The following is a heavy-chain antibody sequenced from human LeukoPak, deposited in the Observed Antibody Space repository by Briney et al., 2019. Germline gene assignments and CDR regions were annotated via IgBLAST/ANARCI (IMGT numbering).Heavy chain of an antibody. CDR3: ARERGSSGGNTNGYFGY. Sequence: AGGSLRLSCAASGFTFSNYAMSWVRQAPGKGLEWVSVISGSGGTTYSADSVKGRFTISRDNSKNTLYLQMNSLRAEDTAAYYCARERGSSGGNTNGYFGYWGQGALVTVSS. D-gene: IGHD4-23*01. J-gene: IGHJ4*02. V-gene: IGHV3-23*01. CDR1: GFTFSNYA. CDR2: ISGSGGTT.